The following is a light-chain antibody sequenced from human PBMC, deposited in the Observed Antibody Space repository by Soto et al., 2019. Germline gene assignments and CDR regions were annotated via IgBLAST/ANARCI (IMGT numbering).Light chain of an antibody. V-gene: IGKV1-39*01. CDR2: SAS. Sequence: DIQMTQSPYSLSASVGDSVTITCRASQNIRTYLNWYQQKPGRAPKLLIHSASALPSGVPSRFSGSGSGTEFTLTMSGLQPEDFAVYYCQQYDNWPPLTFGGGTKVDIK. J-gene: IGKJ4*01. CDR3: QQYDNWPPLT. CDR1: QNIRTY.